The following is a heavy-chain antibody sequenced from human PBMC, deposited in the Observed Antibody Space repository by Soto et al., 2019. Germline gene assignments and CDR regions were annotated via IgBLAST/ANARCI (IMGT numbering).Heavy chain of an antibody. J-gene: IGHJ4*02. Sequence: EVQLLESGGGLVQPGGSLRLSCAASGFTFSSYAMSWVRQAPGKGLEWVSAISGSGGSTYYADSVKGRFTISRDNSKNTLYLQMNSLRAKDTAVYYCASHHIVVVTAILDWGQGTLVTVSS. CDR3: ASHHIVVVTAILD. V-gene: IGHV3-23*01. CDR1: GFTFSSYA. CDR2: ISGSGGST. D-gene: IGHD2-21*02.